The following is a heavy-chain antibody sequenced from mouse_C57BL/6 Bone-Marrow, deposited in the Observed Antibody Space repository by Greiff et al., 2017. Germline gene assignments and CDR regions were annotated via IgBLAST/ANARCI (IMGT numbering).Heavy chain of an antibody. V-gene: IGHV1-72*01. CDR2: IAPNSGGT. Sequence: QVQLQQPGAELVKPGASVKLSCKASGYTFTSYWMHWVKQRPGRGLEWIGRIAPNSGGTKYNEKFKSKATLTVDKPSSTAYMQRSSLTSEDSAVYYCARCSYSKKSYYAMDYWGQGTSVTVSS. CDR3: ARCSYSKKSYYAMDY. J-gene: IGHJ4*01. D-gene: IGHD2-5*01. CDR1: GYTFTSYW.